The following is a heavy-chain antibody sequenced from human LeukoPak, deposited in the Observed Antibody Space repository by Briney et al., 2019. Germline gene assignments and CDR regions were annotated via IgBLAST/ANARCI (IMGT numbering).Heavy chain of an antibody. J-gene: IGHJ3*02. CDR1: GGSISSGGYY. CDR2: IYYSGST. V-gene: IGHV4-31*03. CDR3: ARGLTLDAFDI. Sequence: PSQTLSLTCTVSGGSISSGGYYWSWICQHPGKGLEWIGYIYYSGSTYYNPSLKSRVTISVDTSKNQFSLKLSSVTAADTAVYYCARGLTLDAFDIWGQGTMVTVSS.